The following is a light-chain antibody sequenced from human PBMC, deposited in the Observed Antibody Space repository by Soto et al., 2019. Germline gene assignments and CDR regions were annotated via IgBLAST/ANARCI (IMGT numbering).Light chain of an antibody. J-gene: IGLJ2*01. V-gene: IGLV2-14*01. CDR1: TSDVGGYNY. Sequence: QSALTQPASVSGSPGQSITIPSTGPTSDVGGYNYVSWYQQHPGKAPKLMIYEVSNRPSGVSNRSSGSKSGNTASLTISGLQAEDEADYYCSSYTSSSTGVFGGGTKLTVL. CDR2: EVS. CDR3: SSYTSSSTGV.